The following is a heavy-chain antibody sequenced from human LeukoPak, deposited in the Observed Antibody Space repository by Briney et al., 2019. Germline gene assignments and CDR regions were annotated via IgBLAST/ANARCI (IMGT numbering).Heavy chain of an antibody. CDR2: ISSSGSTI. CDR1: GFTFSSYE. Sequence: PGGSLRLSCAASGFTFSSYEMNWVRQAPGKGLEWVSYISSSGSTIYYADSVKGRFTISRDNAKNSLYLQMNSLRAEDTAVYYCASTRRGYSYGGVFFRDYWGQGTLVTVSS. V-gene: IGHV3-48*03. CDR3: ASTRRGYSYGGVFFRDY. D-gene: IGHD5-18*01. J-gene: IGHJ4*02.